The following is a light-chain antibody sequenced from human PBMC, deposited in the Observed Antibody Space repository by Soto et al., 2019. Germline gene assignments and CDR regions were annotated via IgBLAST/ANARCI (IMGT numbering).Light chain of an antibody. V-gene: IGLV1-44*01. J-gene: IGLJ2*01. Sequence: QSVLTQPPSASGTPGQRVTISCSGSSSNIRSNTVNWYQQLPGTAPKLLIYGNDQRPSGVPDRFSGSKSGTSASLAISGLQSEDEADYYCAAWDDSLNGVVFGGWTKVTVL. CDR2: GND. CDR3: AAWDDSLNGVV. CDR1: SSNIRSNT.